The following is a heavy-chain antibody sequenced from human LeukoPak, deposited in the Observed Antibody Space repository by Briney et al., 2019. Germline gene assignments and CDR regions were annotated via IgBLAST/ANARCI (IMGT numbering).Heavy chain of an antibody. CDR1: GFTFSSYA. V-gene: IGHV3-23*01. CDR2: ISGGGGTT. Sequence: PGGSLRLSCAASGFTFSSYAMSWVRQAPGDGLEWVLFISGGGGTTYYTDSVKGRFTISRDNSKNTLYLQMNSLRAEDTAVYYCAVNPRAYCSSTSCYSFDYWGQGTLVTVSS. CDR3: AVNPRAYCSSTSCYSFDY. D-gene: IGHD2-2*01. J-gene: IGHJ4*02.